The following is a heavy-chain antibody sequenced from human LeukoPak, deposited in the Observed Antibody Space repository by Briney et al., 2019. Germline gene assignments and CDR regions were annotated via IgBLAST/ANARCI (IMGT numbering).Heavy chain of an antibody. CDR2: ISYSGST. Sequence: SETLSLTCPVSGGSISSYYWSWIRQPPGKGLEWIGYISYSGSTNYNPSLKSRVTISVDTSKNQFSLKLSSVTAADTAVYYCAAGFMFGELFHDYWGPGTLVTVSP. V-gene: IGHV4-59*08. D-gene: IGHD3-10*02. CDR1: GGSISSYY. J-gene: IGHJ4*02. CDR3: AAGFMFGELFHDY.